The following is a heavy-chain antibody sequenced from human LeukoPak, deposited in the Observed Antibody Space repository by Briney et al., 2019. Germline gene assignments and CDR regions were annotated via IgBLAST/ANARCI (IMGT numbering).Heavy chain of an antibody. J-gene: IGHJ4*02. CDR2: ISGSGGST. D-gene: IGHD3-10*01. CDR1: GFTFTNYA. V-gene: IGHV3-23*01. Sequence: GGSLRLSCAASGFTFTNYAMSWVRQAPGKGLEWVSAISGSGGSTYYADSVKGRFTTSRDNSKNTLYLQMNSLRAEDTAVYYCAKGYYYGSGSYYNGPYYFDYWGQGTLVTVSS. CDR3: AKGYYYGSGSYYNGPYYFDY.